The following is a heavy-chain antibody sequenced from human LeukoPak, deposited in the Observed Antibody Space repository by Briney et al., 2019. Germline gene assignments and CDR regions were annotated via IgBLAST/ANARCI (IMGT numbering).Heavy chain of an antibody. J-gene: IGHJ4*02. CDR3: AREVCTGGSCSVFDY. Sequence: GGSLRLSCAASGFTFDDYGMSWVRQAPGKGLEWVSGINWNGGSTGYADSVKVRFTISRDNAKNTLSLQMNSLRTEDTAVYYCAREVCTGGSCSVFDYWGQGTLVTV. D-gene: IGHD2-15*01. CDR2: INWNGGST. CDR1: GFTFDDYG. V-gene: IGHV3-20*04.